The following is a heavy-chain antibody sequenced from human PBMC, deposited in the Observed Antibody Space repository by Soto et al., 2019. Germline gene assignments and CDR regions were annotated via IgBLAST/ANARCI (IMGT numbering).Heavy chain of an antibody. V-gene: IGHV4-59*01. CDR2: IYNSGTP. CDR1: GGSIRSCY. J-gene: IGHJ6*03. Sequence: PSETMSLTCTVSGGSIRSCYWSWNRRTPGKGLEWIGYIYNSGTPNYNPSLKSRVTISVDTSRNQFSLKLSSVTAADTAVYYCARVDRGRLPYYMDVWGTGTTVTSP. CDR3: ARVDRGRLPYYMDV.